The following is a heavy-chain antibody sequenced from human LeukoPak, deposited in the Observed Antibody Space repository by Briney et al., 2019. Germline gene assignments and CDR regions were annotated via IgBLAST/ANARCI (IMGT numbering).Heavy chain of an antibody. CDR1: GFTFSDYY. D-gene: IGHD4-23*01. CDR3: ARGARWAYYFDY. J-gene: IGHJ4*02. CDR2: ISTRNNTI. V-gene: IGHV3-11*01. Sequence: PGGSLTLSCTASGFTFSDYYMSWIRQTPGKGLEWLSYISTRNNTIQYAHSVKGRFTISRDNANNSMVLQIKKPSAEGSSVFYCARGARWAYYFDYWGQGSVVSVSS.